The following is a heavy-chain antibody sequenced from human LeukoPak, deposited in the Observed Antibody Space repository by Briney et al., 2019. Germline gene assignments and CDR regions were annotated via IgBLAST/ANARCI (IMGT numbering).Heavy chain of an antibody. CDR3: ARGSGWAFDI. CDR2: IKKDGSAK. Sequence: GGSLRLSCAASGLTFSSYWMTWVRQTPGKGLGWVAIIKKDGSAKYYVDSVRGRFTISRDNAENSLYPQLNSLRAEDTAVYYCARGSGWAFDIWGQGTMVTVSS. CDR1: GLTFSSYW. V-gene: IGHV3-7*04. J-gene: IGHJ3*02. D-gene: IGHD6-19*01.